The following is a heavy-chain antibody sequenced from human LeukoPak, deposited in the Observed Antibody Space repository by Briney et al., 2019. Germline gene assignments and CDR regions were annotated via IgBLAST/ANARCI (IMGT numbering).Heavy chain of an antibody. Sequence: GGSLRLSCAASGVIFSNYGMHWVRQAPGKGLEWEAVISYDGSNKYYADSVKGRFTISSDNSKNTLYLQMNSLRAEDTAVHYCAKSKVRGVIISLFDYWGQGTLVTVSS. D-gene: IGHD3-10*01. CDR2: ISYDGSNK. J-gene: IGHJ4*02. CDR1: GVIFSNYG. V-gene: IGHV3-30*18. CDR3: AKSKVRGVIISLFDY.